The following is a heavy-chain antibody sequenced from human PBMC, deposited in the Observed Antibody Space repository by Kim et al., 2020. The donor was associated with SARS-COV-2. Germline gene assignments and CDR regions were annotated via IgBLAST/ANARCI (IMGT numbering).Heavy chain of an antibody. CDR1: GFTFSDSA. CDR2: ISDSGGST. J-gene: IGHJ4*02. CDR3: VKGRLTM. Sequence: GGSLRLSCAASGFTFSDSAMGWVRQAPGKGLEWVSFISDSGGSTFYADSVKGRFTISRDNSKNTLYLQMNILRAEDTAVYYCVKGRLTMGGQGTLVTVSS. V-gene: IGHV3-23*01. D-gene: IGHD1-1*01.